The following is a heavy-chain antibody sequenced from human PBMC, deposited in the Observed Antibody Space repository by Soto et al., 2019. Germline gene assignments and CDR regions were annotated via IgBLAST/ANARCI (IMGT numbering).Heavy chain of an antibody. CDR2: IIPIFGTA. V-gene: IGHV1-69*06. D-gene: IGHD3-9*01. CDR3: ARLQSSFMNYDILTGYKTDAEDYYLDY. Sequence: ASVKVSCKASGGTFSSYAISWVRQAPGQGLEWMGGIIPIFGTANYAQKFQGRVTITADKSTSTAYMELSSLRSEDTAVYYCARLQSSFMNYDILTGYKTDAEDYYLDYWGQGTLVTVSS. J-gene: IGHJ4*02. CDR1: GGTFSSYA.